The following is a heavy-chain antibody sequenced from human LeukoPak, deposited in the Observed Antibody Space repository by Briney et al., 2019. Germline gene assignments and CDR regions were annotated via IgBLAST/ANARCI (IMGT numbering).Heavy chain of an antibody. Sequence: KPSQTLSLTCTVSGGSISSGSYYWSWIRQPAGKGLEWIGRIYTSGSTNYNPSLKSRVTISVDTSKNQFSLKLSSVTAADTAVYYCARGVTDAFDIWGQGTMVTVSS. V-gene: IGHV4-61*02. CDR2: IYTSGST. CDR3: ARGVTDAFDI. J-gene: IGHJ3*02. D-gene: IGHD3-16*01. CDR1: GGSISSGSYY.